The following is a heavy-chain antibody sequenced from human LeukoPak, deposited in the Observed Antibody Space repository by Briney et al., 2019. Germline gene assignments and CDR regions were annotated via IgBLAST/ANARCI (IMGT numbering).Heavy chain of an antibody. J-gene: IGHJ4*02. CDR3: ARAHSSSWN. CDR2: IGTSSTTI. D-gene: IGHD6-13*01. CDR1: GFTFSSYT. V-gene: IGHV3-48*01. Sequence: AGGSLRLSCAASGFTFSSYTMNWVRQPPGKGLEWVSNIGTSSTTIYYADSVKGRFTISRDNAKNSLYLQMNSLRAEDTAVYYCARAHSSSWNWGQGTLVTVSS.